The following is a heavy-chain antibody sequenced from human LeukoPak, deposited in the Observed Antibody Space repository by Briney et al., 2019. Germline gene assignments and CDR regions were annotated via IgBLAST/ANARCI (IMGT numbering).Heavy chain of an antibody. Sequence: SETLSLTCTVSGGSISSSSYYWGWIRQPPGKGLEWIGSIYYSGSTYYNPSLKSRVTISVDTSKSQFSLKLSSVTAADTAVYYCARQEIRYFQHWGQGTLVTVSS. CDR1: GGSISSSSYY. CDR3: ARQEIRYFQH. J-gene: IGHJ1*01. V-gene: IGHV4-39*01. CDR2: IYYSGST. D-gene: IGHD5-24*01.